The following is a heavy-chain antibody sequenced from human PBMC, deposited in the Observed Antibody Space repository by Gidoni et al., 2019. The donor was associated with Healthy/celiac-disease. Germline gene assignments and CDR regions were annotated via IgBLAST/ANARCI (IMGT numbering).Heavy chain of an antibody. Sequence: EVQLVESGGGLVQPGGSLRLSCSASGFTVSSNYMRWVRQAPGKGLEWVSVMYSGGSTYYADSVKGRFTISRHNSKNTLYLQMNSLRAEDTAVYYCARARFYCGGDCYSDYWGQGTLVTVSS. D-gene: IGHD2-21*02. CDR2: MYSGGST. CDR3: ARARFYCGGDCYSDY. J-gene: IGHJ4*02. V-gene: IGHV3-53*04. CDR1: GFTVSSNY.